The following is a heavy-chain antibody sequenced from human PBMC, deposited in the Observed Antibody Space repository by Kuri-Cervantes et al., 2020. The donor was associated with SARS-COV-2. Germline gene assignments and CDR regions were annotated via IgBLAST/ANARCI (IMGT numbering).Heavy chain of an antibody. J-gene: IGHJ4*02. Sequence: SVKVSCKASGGTFSSYAISWVRQAPGQGLEWMGGIIPIFGTANYAQKFQGRVTMATDTSTSTAYMDLRSLTSDDTAVYFCARDCSSGSCLSNFNYWGQGTLVTVSS. V-gene: IGHV1-69*05. CDR1: GGTFSSYA. CDR3: ARDCSSGSCLSNFNY. CDR2: IIPIFGTA. D-gene: IGHD2-15*01.